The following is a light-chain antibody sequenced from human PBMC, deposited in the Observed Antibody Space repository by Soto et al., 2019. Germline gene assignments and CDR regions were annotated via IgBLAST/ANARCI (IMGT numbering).Light chain of an antibody. J-gene: IGKJ1*01. V-gene: IGKV3-20*01. CDR2: GAS. Sequence: ETVLTQSPGTLSWSPGERATLSCRASQSVSSNYLAWYQHIPGQAPRLLIYGASTRATGIPDRFSGSGSGTDFTLTISRLEPEDFAVYYCQQFDRSLPSWTFGQGTKVE. CDR3: QQFDRSLPSWT. CDR1: QSVSSNY.